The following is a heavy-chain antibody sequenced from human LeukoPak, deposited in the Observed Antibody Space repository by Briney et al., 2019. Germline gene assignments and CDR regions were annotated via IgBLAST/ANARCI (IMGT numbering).Heavy chain of an antibody. D-gene: IGHD2-15*01. CDR1: GYTFTGYY. Sequence: ASVKVSCKASGYTFTGYYMHWVRQAPGQGLEWMGWINPNSGGTNYAQKLQGRVTMTTDTSTRTVYMELRSMRSEDAAVYYCARERIGLEVYGHPPLYYFDYWGQGTLVTVSS. CDR3: ARERIGLEVYGHPPLYYFDY. J-gene: IGHJ4*02. CDR2: INPNSGGT. V-gene: IGHV1-2*02.